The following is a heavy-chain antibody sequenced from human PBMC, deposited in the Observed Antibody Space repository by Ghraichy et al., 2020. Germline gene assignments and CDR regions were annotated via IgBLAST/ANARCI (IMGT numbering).Heavy chain of an antibody. D-gene: IGHD3-10*01. V-gene: IGHV4-59*08. Sequence: GSLRLYCTVSCGSVSGYYWSWIRQPPGKELEWIGYIYYSGNTKYTPSLESRINISLETSKNQFSLKLTSVTATDTAIYYCARVSYASGRLWLDPWGQGTLVTVSS. CDR2: IYYSGNT. CDR1: CGSVSGYY. CDR3: ARVSYASGRLWLDP. J-gene: IGHJ5*02.